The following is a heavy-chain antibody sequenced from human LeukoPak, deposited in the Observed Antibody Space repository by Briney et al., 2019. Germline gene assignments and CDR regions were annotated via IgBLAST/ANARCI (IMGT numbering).Heavy chain of an antibody. CDR3: GKVGGGGGYYFDH. CDR1: GFTFGSYA. V-gene: IGHV3-23*01. CDR2: ISHDAENT. Sequence: GGSLRLSCTASGFTFGSYAMSWVRQAPGKGLEWVSGISHDAENTYYGDSVKGRFTISRDNSKNTVYLQMNSLRAEDTAVYYCGKVGGGGGYYFDHWSQGTLVTVSS. D-gene: IGHD3-16*01. J-gene: IGHJ4*02.